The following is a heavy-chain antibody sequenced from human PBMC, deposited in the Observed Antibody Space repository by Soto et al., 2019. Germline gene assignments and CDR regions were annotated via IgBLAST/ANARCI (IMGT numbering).Heavy chain of an antibody. D-gene: IGHD1-1*01. CDR1: GGSISSGGYY. CDR3: ARVDEGTFWFDP. V-gene: IGHV4-31*03. Sequence: KPSETLSLTCTVSGGSISSGGYYWSWIRQHPGKGLEWIGYIYYSGSTYYNPSLKSRVTISVDTSKNQFSLKLSSVTAADTAVYYCARVDEGTFWFDPWGQGTLVTVSS. J-gene: IGHJ5*02. CDR2: IYYSGST.